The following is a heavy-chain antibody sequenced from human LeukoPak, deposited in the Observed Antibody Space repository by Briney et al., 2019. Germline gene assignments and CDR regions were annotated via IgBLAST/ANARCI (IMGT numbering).Heavy chain of an antibody. CDR2: INSDGGAT. CDR3: ARDGSLPDY. CDR1: GFTFSQYW. J-gene: IGHJ4*02. V-gene: IGHV3-74*01. Sequence: GGSLRLSCAASGFTFSQYWMSWVRQAPGKGLVWVSRINSDGGATSYADSVQGRFTISRDNAKNTLYLQMNSLRAEDTAVYYCARDGSLPDYWGQGTLVTVSS.